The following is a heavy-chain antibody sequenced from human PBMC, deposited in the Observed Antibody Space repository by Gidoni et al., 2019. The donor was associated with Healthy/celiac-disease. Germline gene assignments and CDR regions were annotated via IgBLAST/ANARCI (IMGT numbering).Heavy chain of an antibody. Sequence: VQLVQSGAEGKKPGASVQVSCKASGYAFTGYGIRWVRQAPGQGLEWMGWISAYTGNPNYAQTLQGSVTMTTDTSTSTAYMELRILRSDDTALYSRARVWRTTDWFDPWGQGTLVTVSS. D-gene: IGHD4-4*01. CDR1: GYAFTGYG. CDR3: ARVWRTTDWFDP. CDR2: ISAYTGNP. J-gene: IGHJ5*02. V-gene: IGHV1-18*01.